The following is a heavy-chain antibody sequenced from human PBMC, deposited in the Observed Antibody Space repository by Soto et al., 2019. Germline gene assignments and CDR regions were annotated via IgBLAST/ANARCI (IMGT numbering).Heavy chain of an antibody. CDR1: GLIFSSFA. Sequence: QVQLAASGGGVVHPGNSLRLSCTASGLIFSSFAMHWVRQAPARGLEWVSVISNNGSGKHVADPVKGRSAVSRDNSQNTLYLQLDTLTPEDTAVHYCANSRRVSRVVGGPGVWGHGTMGTV. D-gene: IGHD1-26*01. CDR2: ISNNGSGK. CDR3: ANSRRVSRVVGGPGV. V-gene: IGHV3-30*09. J-gene: IGHJ3*01.